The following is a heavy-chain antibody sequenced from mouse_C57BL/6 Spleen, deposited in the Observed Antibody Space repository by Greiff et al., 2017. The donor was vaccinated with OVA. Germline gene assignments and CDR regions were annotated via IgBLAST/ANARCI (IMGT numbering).Heavy chain of an antibody. V-gene: IGHV3-6*01. CDR3: ARPPYYYGSSHWYFDV. Sequence: EVKLMESGPGLVKPSQSLSLTCSVTGYSITSGYYWNWIRQFPGNKLEWMGYISYDGNNNYNPSLKNRISITRDTSKNQFFLKLNSVTTEDTATYYCARPPYYYGSSHWYFDVWGTGTTVTVSS. J-gene: IGHJ1*03. D-gene: IGHD1-1*01. CDR1: GYSITSGYY. CDR2: ISYDGNN.